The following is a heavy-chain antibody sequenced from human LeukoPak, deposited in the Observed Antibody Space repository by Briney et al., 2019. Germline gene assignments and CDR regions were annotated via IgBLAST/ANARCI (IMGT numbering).Heavy chain of an antibody. J-gene: IGHJ5*02. CDR3: AKDPLTSYYYDSSGYLYNWFDP. CDR2: TSGSGGST. Sequence: QPGGSLRLSCAASGFTFSSYAMSWVRQAPGKGLEWVSATSGSGGSTYYADSVKGRFTISRDNSKNTLYLQMNSLRAEDTAVYYCAKDPLTSYYYDSSGYLYNWFDPWGQGTLVTVSS. D-gene: IGHD3-22*01. CDR1: GFTFSSYA. V-gene: IGHV3-23*01.